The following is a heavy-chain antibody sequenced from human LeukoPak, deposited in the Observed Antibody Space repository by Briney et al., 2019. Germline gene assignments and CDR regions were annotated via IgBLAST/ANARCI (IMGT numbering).Heavy chain of an antibody. Sequence: PGESLRLSCAASGFTFSNYAMSWVRHAPGRGLEWVSLISGSGTSTYYADSVKGRFTASRDRSKNTLHLQMNSLRAEDTAVYYCAKDLGNSGSWDYWGQGALVTVST. CDR3: AKDLGNSGSWDY. CDR1: GFTFSNYA. D-gene: IGHD1-26*01. CDR2: ISGSGTST. V-gene: IGHV3-23*01. J-gene: IGHJ4*02.